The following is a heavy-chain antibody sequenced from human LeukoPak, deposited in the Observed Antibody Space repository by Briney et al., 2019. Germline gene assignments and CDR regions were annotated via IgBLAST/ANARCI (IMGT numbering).Heavy chain of an antibody. J-gene: IGHJ4*02. CDR3: ARELRPGIAVVPYYFDY. V-gene: IGHV1-69*05. CDR2: IIPIFGTA. CDR1: GGTFISYA. D-gene: IGHD6-19*01. Sequence: SXKVSCKASGGTFISYAISWVRQAPGQGREGMGRIIPIFGTANYEQKFQGRVTITTDESTSTAYMELSSLRSEDTAVYYCARELRPGIAVVPYYFDYWGQGTLVTVSS.